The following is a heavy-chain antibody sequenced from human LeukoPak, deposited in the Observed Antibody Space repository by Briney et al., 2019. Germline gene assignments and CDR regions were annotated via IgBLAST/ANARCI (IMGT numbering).Heavy chain of an antibody. Sequence: QSGGSLRLFCAASGYIITRYALHCVRQARGKGLESVSVISSDADNKYYADSVKGRFTISRDNSKNTLYVQMNSLRTEDTAVYYCARDPVVVMTEADWHFDLWGRGTPVTVSS. CDR3: ARDPVVVMTEADWHFDL. V-gene: IGHV3-30*04. CDR1: GYIITRYA. J-gene: IGHJ2*01. CDR2: ISSDADNK. D-gene: IGHD2-21*02.